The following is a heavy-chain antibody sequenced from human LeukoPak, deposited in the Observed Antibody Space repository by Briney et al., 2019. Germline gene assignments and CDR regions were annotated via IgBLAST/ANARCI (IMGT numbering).Heavy chain of an antibody. Sequence: PSQTLSLTCTVSGGSISSGGYYWSWIRQPPGKGLEWIGYNYHSGSTYYNPSLKSRVTISVDRSKNQFSLKLGSVTAADTAVYYCARIAPDSGDYWGQGTLVTVSS. V-gene: IGHV4-30-2*01. CDR3: ARIAPDSGDY. CDR1: GGSISSGGYY. D-gene: IGHD1-14*01. CDR2: NYHSGST. J-gene: IGHJ4*02.